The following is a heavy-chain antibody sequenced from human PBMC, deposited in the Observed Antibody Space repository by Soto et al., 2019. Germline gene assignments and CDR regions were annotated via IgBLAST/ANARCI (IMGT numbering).Heavy chain of an antibody. CDR2: ISGSGIST. J-gene: IGHJ4*02. V-gene: IGHV3-23*01. Sequence: EVQLLESGGGLVQPGGSLRLSCAASGFTFSSYAMSWVRKAPGKGLEWVSAISGSGISTYYADSVQGRFTISRDNSKNTLYLQLNSLRSDDTAVYYCAKEEGYSSGWTEIDYWGQGTLVTVSS. CDR1: GFTFSSYA. D-gene: IGHD6-19*01. CDR3: AKEEGYSSGWTEIDY.